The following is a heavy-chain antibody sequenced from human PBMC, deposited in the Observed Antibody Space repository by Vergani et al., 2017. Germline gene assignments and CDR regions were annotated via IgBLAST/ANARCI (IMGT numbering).Heavy chain of an antibody. V-gene: IGHV1-69*12. Sequence: QVQLVQSGAEVKKPGSSVKVSCKASGGTFSSYAISWVRPATGQGLEWMGGIIPILVTANYAQQLQGRVTITADESTSTAYMELSSLRSEDTAVDYCAGLTRDSGSYYAFDIWGQGTMVTVSS. D-gene: IGHD1-26*01. CDR3: AGLTRDSGSYYAFDI. CDR1: GGTFSSYA. J-gene: IGHJ3*02. CDR2: IIPILVTA.